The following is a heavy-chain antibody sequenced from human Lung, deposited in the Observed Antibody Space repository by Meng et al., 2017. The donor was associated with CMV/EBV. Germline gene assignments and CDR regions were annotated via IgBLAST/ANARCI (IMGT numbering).Heavy chain of an antibody. D-gene: IGHD5-18*01. CDR3: ARDRGYSYGYLDY. CDR1: GFTFSSYS. CDR2: ISSSSSYI. Sequence: GESLISCAASGFTFSSYSMNWVRQAPGKGLEWVSSISSSSSYIYYADSVKGRFTISRDNAKNSLYLQMNSLRAEDTAVYYCARDRGYSYGYLDYWGQGTLVTVSS. J-gene: IGHJ4*02. V-gene: IGHV3-21*01.